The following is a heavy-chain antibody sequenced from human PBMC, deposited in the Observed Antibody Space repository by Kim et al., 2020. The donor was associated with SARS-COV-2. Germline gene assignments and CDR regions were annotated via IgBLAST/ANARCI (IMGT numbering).Heavy chain of an antibody. CDR2: IIPIFGTA. CDR3: ARGYSGYGDWDY. D-gene: IGHD5-12*01. V-gene: IGHV1-69*13. J-gene: IGHJ4*02. Sequence: SVKVSCKASGGTFSSYAISWVRQAPGQGLEWMGGIIPIFGTANYAQKFQGRVTITADESTSTAYMELSSLRSEDTAVYYCARGYSGYGDWDYWGQGTLVTVSS. CDR1: GGTFSSYA.